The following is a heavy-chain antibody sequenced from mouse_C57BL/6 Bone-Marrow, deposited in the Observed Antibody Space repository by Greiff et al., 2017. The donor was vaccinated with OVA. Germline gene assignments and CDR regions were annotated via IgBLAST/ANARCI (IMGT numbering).Heavy chain of an antibody. D-gene: IGHD2-1*01. V-gene: IGHV5-4*01. CDR2: ISDGGSYT. J-gene: IGHJ2*01. CDR1: GFTFSSYA. Sequence: EVQRVESGGGLVKPGGSLKLSCAASGFTFSSYAMSWVRQTPEKRLEWVATISDGGSYTYYPDNVKGRFTISRDNAKNNLYLQMSHLKSEDTAMYYCARVYYGYLDYWGQGTTLTVSS. CDR3: ARVYYGYLDY.